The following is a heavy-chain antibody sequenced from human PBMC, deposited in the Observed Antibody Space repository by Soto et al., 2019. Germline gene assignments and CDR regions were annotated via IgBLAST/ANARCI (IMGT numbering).Heavy chain of an antibody. CDR1: GFTFSSYS. Sequence: EVQLVESGGGLVQPGGSLRLSCAASGFTFSSYSMNWVRQAPGKGLEWVSYISSSSSTIYYADSVKGRFTISRDNAKNSLYLQMNILRDEDTAVDYCAREYYDILTGTRSYCMDVWGQGTTVTVSS. V-gene: IGHV3-48*02. CDR3: AREYYDILTGTRSYCMDV. J-gene: IGHJ6*02. CDR2: ISSSSSTI. D-gene: IGHD3-9*01.